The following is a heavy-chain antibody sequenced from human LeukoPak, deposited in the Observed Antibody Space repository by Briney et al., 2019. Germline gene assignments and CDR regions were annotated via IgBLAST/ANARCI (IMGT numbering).Heavy chain of an antibody. J-gene: IGHJ6*02. Sequence: SETLSLTCTVSGGSISSYYWSWIRQPAGKGLEWIGYIYYSGSTNYNPSLKSRVTISVDTSKNQFSLKLSSVTAADTAVYYCARRSGWRDYYYYGMDVWGQGTTVTVSS. CDR3: ARRSGWRDYYYYGMDV. D-gene: IGHD6-19*01. CDR2: IYYSGST. CDR1: GGSISSYY. V-gene: IGHV4-59*08.